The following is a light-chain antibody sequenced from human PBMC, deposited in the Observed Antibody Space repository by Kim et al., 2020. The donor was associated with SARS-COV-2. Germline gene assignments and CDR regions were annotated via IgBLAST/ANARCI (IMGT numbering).Light chain of an antibody. J-gene: IGLJ1*01. Sequence: PGEAITIYCTGTSSDVGGYNYVSWYQQHPGKAPKLMIYDVSNRPSGVSNRFSGSKSGNTASLTISGLQAEDEADYYCSSYTSSSIVFGTGTKVTVL. CDR2: DVS. V-gene: IGLV2-14*03. CDR3: SSYTSSSIV. CDR1: SSDVGGYNY.